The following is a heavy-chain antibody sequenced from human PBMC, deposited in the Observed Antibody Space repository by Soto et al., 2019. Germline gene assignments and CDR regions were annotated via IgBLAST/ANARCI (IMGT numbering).Heavy chain of an antibody. CDR2: ISSTSSFI. CDR1: GFTFASYT. V-gene: IGHV3-21*01. Sequence: EVQLVESGGGLVKPGGSLRLSCTASGFTFASYTMNWVRQAPGKGLEWVSSISSTSSFIYYAGSVRGRFTISRDNGKNALHLQMNRLRAEDTAVYYCARWYTVITSIGRAAIDYWGQGTLVTVSS. CDR3: ARWYTVITSIGRAAIDY. J-gene: IGHJ4*02. D-gene: IGHD1-20*01.